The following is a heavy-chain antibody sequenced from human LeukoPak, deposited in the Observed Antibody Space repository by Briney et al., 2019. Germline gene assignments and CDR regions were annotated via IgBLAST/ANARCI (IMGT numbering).Heavy chain of an antibody. J-gene: IGHJ5*02. CDR3: ARGRYSYGSRWFDP. CDR2: INHSGST. CDR1: GGSFSGYY. V-gene: IGHV4-34*01. D-gene: IGHD5-18*01. Sequence: KTSETLSLTCAVYGGSFSGYYGSWIRQPPGKGLEWIGEINHSGSTNYNPSLKSRVTISVDTSKNQFSLKLSSVTSADTAMYYCARGRYSYGSRWFDPWGQGTLVTVSS.